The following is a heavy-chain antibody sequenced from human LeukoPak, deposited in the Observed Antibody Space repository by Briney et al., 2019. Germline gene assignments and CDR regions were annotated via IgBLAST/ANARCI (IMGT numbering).Heavy chain of an antibody. V-gene: IGHV3-30*03. CDR2: VSYDGSNQ. D-gene: IGHD3-9*01. CDR1: GFTFSSYG. CDR3: ARKYDILTGIMDV. J-gene: IGHJ6*02. Sequence: SGRSLRLSCAASGFTFSSYGMHWVRQAPGKGLEWVAVVSYDGSNQYYADSVKGRFTISRDNSKSTLYLQMNSLRAEDTAVYYCARKYDILTGIMDVWGQGTTVTVSS.